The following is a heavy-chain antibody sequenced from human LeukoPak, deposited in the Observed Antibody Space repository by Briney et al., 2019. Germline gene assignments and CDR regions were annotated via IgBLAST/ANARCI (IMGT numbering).Heavy chain of an antibody. CDR1: GGSISSYY. CDR3: ARARDGYSLDAFDI. Sequence: SETLSLTCTVSGGSISSYYWSWIRQPPGKGLEWIGYIYYSGSTNYNPSLKSRVTISVDTSKNQFSLKLSSVTAADTVVYYCARARDGYSLDAFDIWGQGTMVTVSS. CDR2: IYYSGST. V-gene: IGHV4-59*01. D-gene: IGHD5-24*01. J-gene: IGHJ3*02.